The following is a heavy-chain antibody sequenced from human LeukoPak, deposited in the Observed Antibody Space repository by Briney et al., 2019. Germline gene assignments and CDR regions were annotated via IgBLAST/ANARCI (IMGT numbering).Heavy chain of an antibody. CDR1: GYTLTELS. J-gene: IGHJ4*02. V-gene: IGHV1-24*01. CDR2: FDPEDGET. Sequence: ASVKVSCKVSGYTLTELSMHWVRQAPGKGLEWMGGFDPEDGETIYAQKFQGRVTMTEDTSTDTAYMELSSLRSEDTAVYYCATGRRRDGYNNLLWGHYYFAYWGQGTLVTVSS. D-gene: IGHD5-24*01. CDR3: ATGRRRDGYNNLLWGHYYFAY.